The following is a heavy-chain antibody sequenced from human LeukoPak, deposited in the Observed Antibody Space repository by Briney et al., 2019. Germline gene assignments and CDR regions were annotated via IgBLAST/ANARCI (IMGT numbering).Heavy chain of an antibody. CDR2: INHSGST. CDR1: GGSFSGYY. CDR3: ARSVGATLFRFPVFDY. J-gene: IGHJ4*02. V-gene: IGHV4-34*01. Sequence: SETLSLTCAVYGGSFSGYYWSWIRQPPGKGLEWIGEINHSGSTNYNPSLKSRVTISVDTSKNQFSLKLSSVTAADTAVYYCARSVGATLFRFPVFDYWGQGTLVTVSS. D-gene: IGHD1-26*01.